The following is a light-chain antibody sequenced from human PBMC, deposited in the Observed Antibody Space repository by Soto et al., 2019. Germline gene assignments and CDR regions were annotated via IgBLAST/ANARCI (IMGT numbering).Light chain of an antibody. CDR3: QQYNTYPWT. V-gene: IGKV1-5*01. Sequence: IQMTQSPATLAASLGDRVTITCRASQSISSWLAWYQQKPGKAPKLLIYDVSSLESGVPSRFSGSGSGTEFTLTISSLQPDDFETYYCQQYNTYPWTFGQGTKVDIK. CDR2: DVS. CDR1: QSISSW. J-gene: IGKJ1*01.